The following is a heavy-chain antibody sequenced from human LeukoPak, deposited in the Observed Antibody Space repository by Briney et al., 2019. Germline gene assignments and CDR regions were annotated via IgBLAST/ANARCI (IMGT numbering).Heavy chain of an antibody. D-gene: IGHD2-2*01. V-gene: IGHV5-51*01. CDR1: GYIFTSYW. J-gene: IGHJ3*02. CDR3: ASLDIVVVPASDAFDI. Sequence: GESLKISCKGSGYIFTSYWIGWVRQMPGKGLEWMGIIYPGDSETRYSPSFQGQVTISADKSISTAYLQWSSLKASDTAMYYCASLDIVVVPASDAFDIWGQGTMVTVSS. CDR2: IYPGDSET.